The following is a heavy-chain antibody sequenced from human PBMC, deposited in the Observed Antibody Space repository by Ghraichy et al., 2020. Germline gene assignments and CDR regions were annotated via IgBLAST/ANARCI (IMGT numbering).Heavy chain of an antibody. D-gene: IGHD6-19*01. J-gene: IGHJ6*03. CDR3: ARNSVAGTNYYYYYMDV. CDR2: MNPNSGNT. V-gene: IGHV1-8*01. Sequence: ASVKVSCKASGYTFTSYDINWVQQATGQGLEWMGWMNPNSGNTGYAQKFQGRVTMTRNTSISTAYMELSSLRSEDTAVYYCARNSVAGTNYYYYYMDVWGKGTTVTVSS. CDR1: GYTFTSYD.